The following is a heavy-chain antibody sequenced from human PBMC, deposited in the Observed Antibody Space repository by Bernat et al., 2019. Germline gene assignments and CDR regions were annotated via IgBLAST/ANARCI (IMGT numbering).Heavy chain of an antibody. V-gene: IGHV3-11*05. CDR2: ISSSSSYT. J-gene: IGHJ6*03. Sequence: QVQLVESGGGLVKPGGSLRLSCAASGFTFSDYSMSWIRQAPGKGLDWVSSISSSSSYTNYADSVKGRFTISRDNAKNSLYLQMNSLRAEDTAVYYCARGTSTSAPYMDVWGKGTTVTVSS. CDR1: GFTFSDYS. CDR3: ARGTSTSAPYMDV.